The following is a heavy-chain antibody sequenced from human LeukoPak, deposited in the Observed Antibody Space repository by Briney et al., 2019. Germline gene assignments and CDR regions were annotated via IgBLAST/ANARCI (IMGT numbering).Heavy chain of an antibody. Sequence: GGSLRLSCAASGFTFSSYWMSWVRQAPGKGLEWVANIKQDGSEKYYVDSVKGRFTISRDNAKNSLYLQMNSLRAEDTAVYYCARAHLVVVAARPYGMDVWGQGTTVTVSS. CDR1: GFTFSSYW. D-gene: IGHD2-15*01. V-gene: IGHV3-7*01. J-gene: IGHJ6*02. CDR3: ARAHLVVVAARPYGMDV. CDR2: IKQDGSEK.